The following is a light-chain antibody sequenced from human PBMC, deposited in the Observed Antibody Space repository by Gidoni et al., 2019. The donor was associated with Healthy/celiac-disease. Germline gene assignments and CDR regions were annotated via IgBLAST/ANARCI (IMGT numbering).Light chain of an antibody. J-gene: IGLJ2*01. CDR3: AAWDDSLSGVV. Sequence: QSVLTQPPSASGTPRPGVTISCSGSSSNIGSNYVYWYQQLPGTAPKLLIYRNNQRPSGVPDRFSGSRSGTSASLAISGLRSEDEADYYCAAWDDSLSGVVFGGGTKLTVL. V-gene: IGLV1-47*01. CDR2: RNN. CDR1: SSNIGSNY.